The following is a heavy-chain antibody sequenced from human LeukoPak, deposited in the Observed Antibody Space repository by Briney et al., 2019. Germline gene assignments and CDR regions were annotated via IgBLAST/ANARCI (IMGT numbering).Heavy chain of an antibody. J-gene: IGHJ4*02. CDR1: GFTFSSFS. D-gene: IGHD1-14*01. Sequence: GRSLRLSCAASGFTFSSFSTDWVSQAPGKGLEWVSSISSSSSYIYYADSVKGRFTISRDNAKNSLYLQMNSLRAEDTAVYYCAREGGYNAPDYWGQGTLVTVSS. CDR3: AREGGYNAPDY. CDR2: ISSSSSYI. V-gene: IGHV3-21*01.